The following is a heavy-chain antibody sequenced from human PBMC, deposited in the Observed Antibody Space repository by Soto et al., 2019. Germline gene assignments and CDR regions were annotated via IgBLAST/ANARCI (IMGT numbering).Heavy chain of an antibody. Sequence: GGSLRLSCAASGSTFSNYGMSWVRQAAGKGLEWLSSIGSSGTTTYYADSVKGRFTISRDNTKNTLYMQVNSLTAEDTAGYYCTKGSDSSRPYYFDYWGQGTLVTVSS. CDR3: TKGSDSSRPYYFDY. CDR2: IGSSGTTT. D-gene: IGHD3-22*01. V-gene: IGHV3-23*01. CDR1: GSTFSNYG. J-gene: IGHJ4*02.